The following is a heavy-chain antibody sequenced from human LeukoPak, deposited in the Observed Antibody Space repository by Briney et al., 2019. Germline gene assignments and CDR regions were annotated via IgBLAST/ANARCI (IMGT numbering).Heavy chain of an antibody. J-gene: IGHJ3*02. V-gene: IGHV3-30*04. CDR2: IFYDGSNQ. CDR1: GFTFRGYT. D-gene: IGHD1-26*01. CDR3: ARDGKSGSAYGFDI. Sequence: GGSLRLSCAASGFTFRGYTMQWVRQAPGKGLEWVALIFYDGSNQYYADSVKGRFTISRDNSKDTLDLQMNSLRGDDTAVYYCARDGKSGSAYGFDIWGQGTMVTVSS.